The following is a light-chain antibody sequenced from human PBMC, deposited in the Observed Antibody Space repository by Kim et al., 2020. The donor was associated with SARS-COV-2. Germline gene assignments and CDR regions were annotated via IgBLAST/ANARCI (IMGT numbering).Light chain of an antibody. V-gene: IGLV2-8*01. J-gene: IGLJ2*01. Sequence: QSALTQPPSASGSPGQSVTLSCTGTSSDVGGYNYVSWYQQHPGKVPKLIIYEVNDRPSGVSDRFSGSKSGNTASLTISGLQADDEADYYCSSYTDTNNLIFGGGTRLTVL. CDR2: EVN. CDR1: SSDVGGYNY. CDR3: SSYTDTNNLI.